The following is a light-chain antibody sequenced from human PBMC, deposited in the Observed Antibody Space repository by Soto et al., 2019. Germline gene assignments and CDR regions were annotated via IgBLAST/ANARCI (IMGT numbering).Light chain of an antibody. Sequence: EIVLTQSPATLSLSPGERATLSCRASQSVSSYLAWYQQKPGQSPRLLIYDASNRATGIPARFSGSGSGTDFTLIISSLEPEDFAVYYCQQRSNWRWLTFGGGTKVEIK. J-gene: IGKJ4*01. V-gene: IGKV3-11*01. CDR2: DAS. CDR1: QSVSSY. CDR3: QQRSNWRWLT.